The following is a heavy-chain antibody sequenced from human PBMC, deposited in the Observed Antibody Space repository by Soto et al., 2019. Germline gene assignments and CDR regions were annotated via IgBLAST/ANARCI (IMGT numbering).Heavy chain of an antibody. V-gene: IGHV1-3*01. CDR1: GYTFTAFA. D-gene: IGHD6-25*01. CDR3: VRVGGSGWTLDF. CDR2: INVGNGDT. Sequence: QVHLVQSGAEVKKPGASVKVSCKTSGYTFTAFAVHWVRQASGQRLEWMGWINVGNGDTKSSQKLQGRVTITRDTSASTVYMELSSLRSEETAVYYCVRVGGSGWTLDFWGQGTLVTVSS. J-gene: IGHJ4*02.